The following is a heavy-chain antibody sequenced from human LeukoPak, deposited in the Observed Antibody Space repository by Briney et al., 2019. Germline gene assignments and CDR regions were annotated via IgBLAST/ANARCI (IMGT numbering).Heavy chain of an antibody. CDR2: IYYSGST. V-gene: IGHV4-39*07. CDR1: GGSISSSSYY. J-gene: IGHJ4*02. CDR3: ARTPYYYDSSGYYSFDY. Sequence: NPSETLSLTCTVSGGSISSSSYYWGWIRQPPGKGLEWIGSIYYSGSTYYNPSLKSRVTISVDTPKTQFSLKLSSVTAADTAVYYCARTPYYYDSSGYYSFDYWGQGTLVTVSS. D-gene: IGHD3-22*01.